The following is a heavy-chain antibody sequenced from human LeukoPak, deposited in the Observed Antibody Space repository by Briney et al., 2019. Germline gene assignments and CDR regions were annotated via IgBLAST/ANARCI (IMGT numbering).Heavy chain of an antibody. J-gene: IGHJ4*02. CDR2: IYYSGST. D-gene: IGHD3/OR15-3a*01. V-gene: IGHV4-59*01. Sequence: SETLSLTCTVSGDPISSYYWSWIRQPPGKGLEWIGYIYYSGSTNYNPSLKSRVTISLDTSKNQFSLKLSSVTAADTAVYYCAREGLGPFDYWGQGTLVTVSS. CDR1: GDPISSYY. CDR3: AREGLGPFDY.